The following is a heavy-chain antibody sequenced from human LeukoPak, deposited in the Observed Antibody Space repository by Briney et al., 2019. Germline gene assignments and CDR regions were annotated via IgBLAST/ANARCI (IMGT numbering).Heavy chain of an antibody. CDR2: INPGGSSI. D-gene: IGHD1-14*01. Sequence: PGRSLRLSYAPSGFTFSSYWMHWVRQVPGKGLVWVARINPGGSSITYADSVKGRFTISRDNAKNTLYLQMDSLRAEDTGVYYCARSNQADDYWGQGTLVTVSS. CDR1: GFTFSSYW. J-gene: IGHJ4*02. CDR3: ARSNQADDY. V-gene: IGHV3-74*01.